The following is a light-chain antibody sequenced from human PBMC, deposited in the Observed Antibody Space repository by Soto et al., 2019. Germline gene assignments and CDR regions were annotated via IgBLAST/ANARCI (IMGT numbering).Light chain of an antibody. J-gene: IGKJ1*01. CDR2: GVS. CDR1: QSVSSTL. CDR3: QHYGDSSWT. V-gene: IGKV3-20*01. Sequence: VVTQSPPTLSLSPGERATLSCRTSQSVSSTLLTWYQQKPGQAPRLLIYGVSSRATGIPDRFSGSGSGTDFTLTISRVEPEDFAVYFCQHYGDSSWTFGQGSRVEIK.